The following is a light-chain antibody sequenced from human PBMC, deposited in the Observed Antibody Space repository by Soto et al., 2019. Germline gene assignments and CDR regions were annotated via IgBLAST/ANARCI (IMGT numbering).Light chain of an antibody. Sequence: DIQMTQSPSSLSASVGDRVTITCRASQSISSYLNWYQQKPGKAPKLLIYAASSLQSGVPSRFSGSGSGTDFTLTISSLQPEDFANDYCQQSYSTTRTFGQGTKLEIK. CDR1: QSISSY. CDR3: QQSYSTTRT. V-gene: IGKV1-39*01. J-gene: IGKJ1*01. CDR2: AAS.